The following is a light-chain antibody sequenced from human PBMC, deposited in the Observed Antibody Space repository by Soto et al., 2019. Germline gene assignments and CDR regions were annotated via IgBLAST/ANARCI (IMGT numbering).Light chain of an antibody. CDR1: QSVNTN. Sequence: EIVVTQSPATLSVSPGERATLSCRASQSVNTNFAWYQQKPGQAPRLLIYGASTRATGIPARFSGSGSGTEFTLTISGLQSEDFAVYYCQHYGRSPLTLGQGTRLETK. V-gene: IGKV3-15*01. CDR3: QHYGRSPLT. J-gene: IGKJ5*01. CDR2: GAS.